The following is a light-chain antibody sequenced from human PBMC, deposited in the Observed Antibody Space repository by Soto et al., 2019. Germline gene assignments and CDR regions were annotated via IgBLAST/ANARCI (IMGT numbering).Light chain of an antibody. CDR1: QSISSW. V-gene: IGKV1-5*01. J-gene: IGKJ1*01. CDR3: QXXXXXXWT. CDR2: DAS. Sequence: DIQMTQSPSTLSASVGDRVTITCRASQSISSWLAWYQQKPGKAPKLLIYDASSLESGVPSRFSGSGSGTEFTLTXXXXXXXDFATYYCQXXXXXXWTFGQ.